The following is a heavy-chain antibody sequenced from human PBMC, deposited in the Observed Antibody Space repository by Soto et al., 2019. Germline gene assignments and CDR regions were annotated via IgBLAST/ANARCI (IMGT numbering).Heavy chain of an antibody. CDR2: IYYSGST. CDR1: GGSVSSGSYY. J-gene: IGHJ6*02. Sequence: SETLSLTCTVSGGSVSSGSYYWSWIRQPPGKGLEWIGYIYYSGSTNYNPSLKSRVTISVDTSKNQFSLKLSSVTAADTAVYYCARVTAITMIALYGMDVWGQGTTVTVSS. D-gene: IGHD3-22*01. V-gene: IGHV4-61*01. CDR3: ARVTAITMIALYGMDV.